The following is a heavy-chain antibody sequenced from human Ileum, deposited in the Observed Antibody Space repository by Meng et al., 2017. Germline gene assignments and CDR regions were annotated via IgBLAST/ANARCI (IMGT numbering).Heavy chain of an antibody. J-gene: IGHJ4*02. D-gene: IGHD3-22*01. Sequence: GESLKISCQGSGYRFTSWWIGWVRQMPGKGLEWMGIIHPGNSDTIYSPSFQGQVPISADKSITTAYLQWGRLKASDTAMYFCAIGSGYLDSSGYYYGPHFDYWGQGTLVTVSS. CDR2: IHPGNSDT. CDR1: GYRFTSWW. V-gene: IGHV5-51*01. CDR3: AIGSGYLDSSGYYYGPHFDY.